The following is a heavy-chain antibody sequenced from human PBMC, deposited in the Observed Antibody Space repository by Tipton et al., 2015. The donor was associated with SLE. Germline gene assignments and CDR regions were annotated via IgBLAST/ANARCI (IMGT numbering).Heavy chain of an antibody. D-gene: IGHD2-15*01. J-gene: IGHJ6*02. Sequence: SLRLSCTASGFTFGDYAMRWVRQAPGKGLEWVSAFSGSGGSTYYADSVKGRFTISRDNSKNTLYLQMNSLRAEDTAVYYCAKGRRGGSCYPPGYYYGMDVSGQATTVTVTS. V-gene: IGHV3-23*01. CDR3: AKGRRGGSCYPPGYYYGMDV. CDR1: GFTFGDYA. CDR2: FSGSGGST.